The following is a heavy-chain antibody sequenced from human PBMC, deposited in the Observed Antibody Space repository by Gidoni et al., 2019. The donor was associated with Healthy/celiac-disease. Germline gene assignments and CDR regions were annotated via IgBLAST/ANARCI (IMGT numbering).Heavy chain of an antibody. CDR1: GYSFTRSW. Sequence: EVQLVQSGAEVKKPGESLKISCKGSGYSFTRSWIGWVRQMPGKGLEWMGIIYPGDSDTRYSPSFQGQVTISADKSISTAYLQWSSLKASDTAMYYCARASIRGLTGYYSAFDIWGQGTMVTVSS. D-gene: IGHD3-9*01. V-gene: IGHV5-51*01. J-gene: IGHJ3*02. CDR3: ARASIRGLTGYYSAFDI. CDR2: IYPGDSDT.